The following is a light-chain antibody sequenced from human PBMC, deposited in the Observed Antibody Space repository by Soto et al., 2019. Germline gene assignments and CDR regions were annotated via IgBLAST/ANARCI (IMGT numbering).Light chain of an antibody. V-gene: IGKV3-15*01. CDR3: QHYADWPLT. CDR1: QGIGIT. CDR2: GAS. J-gene: IGKJ4*01. Sequence: EIVLTQSLATLSVSPGEGATLSCRASQGIGITLAWYQQKPGQTPRLLIYGASTRATGVPARFSGSGSGTDFILTINSLQSEDFAVYYCQHYADWPLTFGGGTKIESK.